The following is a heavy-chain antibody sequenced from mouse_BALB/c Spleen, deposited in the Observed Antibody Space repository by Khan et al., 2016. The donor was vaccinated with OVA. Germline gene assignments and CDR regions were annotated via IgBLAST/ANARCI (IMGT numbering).Heavy chain of an antibody. Sequence: EVQLQESGPSLVKPSQTLSLTCSVTGDSITSGYWNWIRKFPGNKLEYMGYISYSGSTYYNPSLTSRISIIRDTSTNQNFLQLNSVTTEDAATYYCANRYVGAMDYWGQGTSVTVSS. V-gene: IGHV3-8*02. CDR1: GDSITSGY. J-gene: IGHJ4*01. D-gene: IGHD2-14*01. CDR3: ANRYVGAMDY. CDR2: ISYSGST.